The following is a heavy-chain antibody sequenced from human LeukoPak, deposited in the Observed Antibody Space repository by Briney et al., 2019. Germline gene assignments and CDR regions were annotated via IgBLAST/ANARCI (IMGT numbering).Heavy chain of an antibody. D-gene: IGHD1-20*01. CDR2: INQNGGVK. CDR1: GFTFKSYA. Sequence: GGSLRLSCTASGFTFKSYAMTWVRQAAGKGLEWVATINQNGGVKYVDSVKGRFTISRDNAKTSLFLQMNSLRIDDTAMYYCTGTVNSASDFWGQGTLVTVSS. V-gene: IGHV3-7*03. CDR3: TGTVNSASDF. J-gene: IGHJ4*02.